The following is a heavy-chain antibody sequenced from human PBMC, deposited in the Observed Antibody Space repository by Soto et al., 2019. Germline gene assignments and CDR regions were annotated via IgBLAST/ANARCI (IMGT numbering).Heavy chain of an antibody. CDR2: IIPIFGTA. V-gene: IGHV1-69*13. CDR1: GGTFSSYA. CDR3: ARCIADRFDFDY. J-gene: IGHJ4*02. D-gene: IGHD6-6*01. Sequence: GASVKVSCKASGGTFSSYAISWVRQAPGQGLEWMGGIIPIFGTANYAQKFQGRVTITADESTSTAYMELSSLRSEDTAVYYCARCIADRFDFDYWGQGTLVTVSS.